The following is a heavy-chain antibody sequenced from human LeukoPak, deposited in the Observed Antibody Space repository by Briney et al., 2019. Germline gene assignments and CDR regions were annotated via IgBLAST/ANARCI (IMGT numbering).Heavy chain of an antibody. D-gene: IGHD3-3*01. J-gene: IGHJ4*02. CDR3: ARGVFPDY. CDR1: GGSISSGGYS. Sequence: SQTLSPTCAVSGGSISSGGYSWSWIRQPPGKGLEWIGYIYHSGSTYYNPSLKSRVTISVDRSKNQFSLKLSSVTAADTAVYYCARGVFPDYWGQGTLVTVSS. V-gene: IGHV4-30-2*01. CDR2: IYHSGST.